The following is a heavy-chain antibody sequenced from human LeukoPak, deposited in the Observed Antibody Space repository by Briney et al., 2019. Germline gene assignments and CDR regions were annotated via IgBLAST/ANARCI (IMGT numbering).Heavy chain of an antibody. CDR3: ARDSHDYVWGTLGY. D-gene: IGHD3-16*01. CDR1: GYTFTSYG. CDR2: ISAYNGNT. V-gene: IGHV1-18*04. Sequence: GASVKVSCKASGYTFTSYGISWVRQAPGQGLEWMGWISAYNGNTNYAQKLQGRVTMTTDTSTSTAYMELRSLRSDDTAVYYCARDSHDYVWGTLGYWGHGNLVTVSP. J-gene: IGHJ4*01.